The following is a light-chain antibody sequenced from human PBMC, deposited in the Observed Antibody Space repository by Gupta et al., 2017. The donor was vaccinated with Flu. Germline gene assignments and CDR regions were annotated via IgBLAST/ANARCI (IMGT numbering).Light chain of an antibody. J-gene: IGKJ4*01. CDR3: QQYDNGPFT. Sequence: KTQSLPISYESVGDRVTLTCQASQAISNYLNWYQHKPGHAPKLLIYDASNMETGVPSRFSGSGSGTDFTFTISSLQPEDIATYYCQQYDNGPFTFGGGTKVEIK. CDR2: DAS. CDR1: QAISNY. V-gene: IGKV1-33*01.